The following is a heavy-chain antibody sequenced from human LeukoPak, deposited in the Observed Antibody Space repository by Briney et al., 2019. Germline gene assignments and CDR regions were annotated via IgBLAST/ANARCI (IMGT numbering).Heavy chain of an antibody. Sequence: GGSLRLSCAASRFTVSSNYMSWVRQAPGKGLEWVSAISGSGGSTYYADSVKGRFTISRDNSKNTLYLQMNSLRAEDMAVYYCANFIAAAGTKAFDYWGQGTLVTVSS. CDR1: RFTVSSNY. J-gene: IGHJ4*02. V-gene: IGHV3-23*01. CDR3: ANFIAAAGTKAFDY. CDR2: ISGSGGST. D-gene: IGHD6-13*01.